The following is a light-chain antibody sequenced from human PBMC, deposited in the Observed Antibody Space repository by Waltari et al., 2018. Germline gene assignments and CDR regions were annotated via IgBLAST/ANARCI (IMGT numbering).Light chain of an antibody. CDR1: QSIDIY. Sequence: DIQMTQSPSSLSASVGDRVTITCRTSQSIDIYLHWYQQKAGKAPRLLIYAATHLQNGVPSRFSGSGSETDFTLTISSLQPEDFATYYCQQSYSTRGTFGQGTVVELK. V-gene: IGKV1-39*01. CDR3: QQSYSTRGT. J-gene: IGKJ1*01. CDR2: AAT.